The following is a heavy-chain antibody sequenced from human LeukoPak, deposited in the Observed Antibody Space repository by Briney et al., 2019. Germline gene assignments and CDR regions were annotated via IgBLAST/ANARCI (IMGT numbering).Heavy chain of an antibody. CDR3: AYLDSSGFYYGRLRY. CDR2: TSAGGDIT. D-gene: IGHD3-22*01. V-gene: IGHV3-23*01. CDR1: GFIFSVHA. Sequence: GGSLRLSCAASGFIFSVHAMTWVRQTPGKRLESVSSTSAGGDITHYAESVKGRFTISRDNSKNTLYLQMKSLRAEDTAIYFCAYLDSSGFYYGRLRYWGQGTPVSVSS. J-gene: IGHJ4*02.